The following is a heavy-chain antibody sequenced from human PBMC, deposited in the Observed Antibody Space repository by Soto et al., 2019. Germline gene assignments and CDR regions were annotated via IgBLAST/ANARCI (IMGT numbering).Heavy chain of an antibody. D-gene: IGHD3-9*01. CDR2: MNPNSGNT. V-gene: IGHV1-8*01. CDR1: GYTFTSYD. Sequence: QVQLVQSGAEVMKPGASVKVSCKASGYTFTSYDINWVRQATGQGLEWMGWMNPNSGNTGYAQKFQGRVTMTRNTAISTAYMELSSLRSEDTAVYYRARDRTNYYDILTGEYDYYGMDVW. J-gene: IGHJ6*01. CDR3: ARDRTNYYDILTGEYDYYGMDV.